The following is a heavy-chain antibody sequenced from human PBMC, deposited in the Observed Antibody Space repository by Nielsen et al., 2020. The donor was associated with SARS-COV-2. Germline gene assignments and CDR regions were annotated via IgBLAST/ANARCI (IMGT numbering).Heavy chain of an antibody. CDR3: ARNPMVRGVIPHSYYGMDV. J-gene: IGHJ6*02. CDR2: ISGSGGST. Sequence: WIRQPPGKGLEWVSAISGSGGSTYYADSVKGRFTISRDNAKNSLYLQMNSLRAEDTAVYYCARNPMVRGVIPHSYYGMDVWGQGTTVTVSS. D-gene: IGHD3-10*01. V-gene: IGHV3-21*01.